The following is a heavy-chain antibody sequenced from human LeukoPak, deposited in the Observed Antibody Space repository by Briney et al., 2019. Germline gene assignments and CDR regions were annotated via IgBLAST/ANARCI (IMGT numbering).Heavy chain of an antibody. J-gene: IGHJ3*02. D-gene: IGHD3-22*01. V-gene: IGHV4-61*02. CDR3: ARGYYYDSSRSDAFDI. Sequence: MSSQTLSLTCTVSGGSISSGSYYWSWIRQPAGKGLEWIGRIYTSGSTNYNPSLKSRVTISVDTSKNQFSLKLSSVTAADTAVYYCARGYYYDSSRSDAFDIWGQGTMVTVSS. CDR1: GGSISSGSYY. CDR2: IYTSGST.